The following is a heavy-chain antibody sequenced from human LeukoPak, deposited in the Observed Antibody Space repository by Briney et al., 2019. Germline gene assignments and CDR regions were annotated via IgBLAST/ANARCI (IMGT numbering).Heavy chain of an antibody. CDR3: AKDYWTGTTAAFDI. V-gene: IGHV3-33*06. CDR1: GFTFSSYG. Sequence: GGSLRLSCAASGFTFSSYGMHWVRQAPGKGLEWVAVIWYDGSNKYYADSVKGRFTISRDNSKNTLYLQMNSLRAEDTAVYYCAKDYWTGTTAAFDIWVQGTMVTVSS. D-gene: IGHD1-7*01. J-gene: IGHJ3*02. CDR2: IWYDGSNK.